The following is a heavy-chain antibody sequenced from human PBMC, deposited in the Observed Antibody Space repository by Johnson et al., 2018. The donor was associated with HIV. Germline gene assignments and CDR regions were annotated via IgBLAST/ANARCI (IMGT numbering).Heavy chain of an antibody. J-gene: IGHJ3*02. Sequence: DVQLVESGGGLVQPGGSLRLSCAASGFTFSFYCMSWVRQAPGKGLEWVANIKQDGSEKYDVDSVKGRFTISRDNAKKSLYLQMNSLRAEDTAVYYCAKIQGINYYGSGEDAFDIWGQGTMVTVSS. D-gene: IGHD3-10*01. CDR2: IKQDGSEK. CDR1: GFTFSFYC. CDR3: AKIQGINYYGSGEDAFDI. V-gene: IGHV3-7*02.